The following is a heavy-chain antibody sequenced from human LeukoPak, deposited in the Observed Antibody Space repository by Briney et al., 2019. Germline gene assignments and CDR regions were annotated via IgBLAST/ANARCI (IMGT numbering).Heavy chain of an antibody. J-gene: IGHJ6*02. V-gene: IGHV3-33*08. D-gene: IGHD6-13*01. CDR3: ARGYSSSGSLDGMDV. Sequence: GGSLRLSCAASGFTFSRSGMHWVRQAPGKGLEWVAVIWYGGSNKDYADSVKGRFTISRDNSKNTLYLQMNSLRAEDTAVYYCARGYSSSGSLDGMDVWGQGTTVTVSS. CDR2: IWYGGSNK. CDR1: GFTFSRSG.